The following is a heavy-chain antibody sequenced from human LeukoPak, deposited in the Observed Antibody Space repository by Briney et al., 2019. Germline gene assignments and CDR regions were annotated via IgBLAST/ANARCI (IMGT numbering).Heavy chain of an antibody. CDR3: ARGYYDLLTGHVVTYYFDY. Sequence: ASVKVSCKASGYIFTNYAIHWVRQAPGQRLEWMGWINAGNGKANYSQKFRGRVTLTRDTSASTAYMELSSLRSADTAVYYCARGYYDLLTGHVVTYYFDYWGQGTLVTVSS. V-gene: IGHV1-3*01. D-gene: IGHD3-9*01. J-gene: IGHJ4*02. CDR2: INAGNGKA. CDR1: GYIFTNYA.